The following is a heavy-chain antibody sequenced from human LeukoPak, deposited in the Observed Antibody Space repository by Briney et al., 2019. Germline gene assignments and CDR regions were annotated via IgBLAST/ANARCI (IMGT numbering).Heavy chain of an antibody. CDR1: GGSISSGGYF. J-gene: IGHJ4*02. V-gene: IGHV4-31*03. CDR3: ARFIGGGQAAAFDH. D-gene: IGHD6-13*01. CDR2: IYYSGST. Sequence: PSETLSLTCTVSGGSISSGGYFWSWIRQHPGTGLEWIGYIYYSGSTYYNPSLKSRVSISVDTSKSQFSLKLSSVTAADTAVYYCARFIGGGQAAAFDHWGQGTLVTVSS.